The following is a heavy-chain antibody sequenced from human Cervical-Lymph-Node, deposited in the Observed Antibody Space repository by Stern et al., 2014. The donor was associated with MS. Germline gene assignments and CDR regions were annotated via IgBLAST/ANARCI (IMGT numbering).Heavy chain of an antibody. CDR1: GGCISSGGSS. CDR3: ARGGVIYTQDRNGFDV. V-gene: IGHV4-30-2*01. Sequence: QVQLQESGSGQAKPSETLSLTCAVSGGCISSGGSSWNWNRQPPGKGLEGIGFIYHSGSTYYNPSLKGRAFISVDTTQNQFALTLRSVTAADTAVYYCARGGVIYTQDRNGFDVWGQGTMVTVSS. J-gene: IGHJ3*01. CDR2: IYHSGST. D-gene: IGHD2-21*01.